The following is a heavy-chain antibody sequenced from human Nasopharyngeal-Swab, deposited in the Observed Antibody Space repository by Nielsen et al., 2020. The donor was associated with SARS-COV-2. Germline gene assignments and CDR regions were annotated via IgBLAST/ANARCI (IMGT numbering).Heavy chain of an antibody. D-gene: IGHD6-19*01. Sequence: GESLKISCAASGFTFSSYGMHWVRQAPGKGLEWVAVISYDGSNKYYADSVKGRFTISRDNSKNTLYLQMNSLRAEDTAVYYCARTYSSGGRWAWGYFDYWGQGTLVTVSS. V-gene: IGHV3-30*03. CDR2: ISYDGSNK. CDR1: GFTFSSYG. J-gene: IGHJ4*02. CDR3: ARTYSSGGRWAWGYFDY.